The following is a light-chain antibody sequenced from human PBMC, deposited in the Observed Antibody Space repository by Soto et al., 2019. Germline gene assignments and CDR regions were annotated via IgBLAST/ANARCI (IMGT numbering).Light chain of an antibody. Sequence: EIVMTQSPATLSVSPGERATLSCRASQSVSSNFAWYQQKPGQAPRLLIYGASTRATGIPARFSGSGSGTEFTLTISSLQSEDLAVYYCQQYNSCPPLTFGGGTKVEIK. CDR2: GAS. CDR3: QQYNSCPPLT. V-gene: IGKV3-15*01. J-gene: IGKJ4*01. CDR1: QSVSSN.